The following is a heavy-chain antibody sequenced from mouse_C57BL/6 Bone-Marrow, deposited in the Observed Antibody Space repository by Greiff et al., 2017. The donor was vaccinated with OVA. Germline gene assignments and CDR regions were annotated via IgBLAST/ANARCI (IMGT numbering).Heavy chain of an antibody. J-gene: IGHJ3*01. CDR2: IYPRSGNT. CDR3: ATAYYSNYWFAY. Sequence: VQLQQSGAELARPGASVKLSCKASGYTFTSYGISWVKQRTGQGLEWIGEIYPRSGNTYYNEKFKGKATLTADKSSSTAYMELRSLTSEDSAVYFCATAYYSNYWFAYWGQGTLVTVSA. D-gene: IGHD2-5*01. V-gene: IGHV1-81*01. CDR1: GYTFTSYG.